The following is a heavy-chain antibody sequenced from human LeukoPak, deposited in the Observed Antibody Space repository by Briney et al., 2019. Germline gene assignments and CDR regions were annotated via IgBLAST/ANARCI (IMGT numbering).Heavy chain of an antibody. V-gene: IGHV4-59*04. CDR3: AKSNGYGLVDI. Sequence: MTSETLSLTCTVSGGSISSYYWGWIRQTPGKGLEWIGNIFYSGGTYYSPSLTSRVTISLDTSRNQFSLKLNSVTAADTAVYYCAKSNGYGLVDIWGQGTMVTVSS. D-gene: IGHD3-10*01. J-gene: IGHJ3*02. CDR2: IFYSGGT. CDR1: GGSISSYY.